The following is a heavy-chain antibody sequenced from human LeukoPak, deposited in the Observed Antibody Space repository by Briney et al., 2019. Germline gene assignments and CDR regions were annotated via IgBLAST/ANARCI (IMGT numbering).Heavy chain of an antibody. CDR3: ARAQEDIVVVPAAIRFDY. CDR1: GGSISSGGYY. J-gene: IGHJ4*02. D-gene: IGHD2-2*01. CDR2: IYHSGST. V-gene: IGHV4-30-2*01. Sequence: SETLSLTCTVSGGSISSGGYYWSWLRQPPGKGLEWIGYIYHSGSTYYNPSLKSRVTISVDRSKNQFSLKLSSVTAADTAVYYCARAQEDIVVVPAAIRFDYWGQGTLVTVSS.